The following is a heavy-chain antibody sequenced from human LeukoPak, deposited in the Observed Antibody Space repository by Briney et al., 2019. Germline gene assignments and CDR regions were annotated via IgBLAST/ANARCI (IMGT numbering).Heavy chain of an antibody. J-gene: IGHJ4*02. CDR3: TRRPSSDFDY. Sequence: GGSLRLSCAASGFTFSGSAMHWVRQASGKGLEWVGRIRSKASSYATAYAASVKGRFTISRDDSKNTAYLQMNSLKTEDTAVYYCTRRPSSDFDYWGQGTLVTVSS. V-gene: IGHV3-73*01. D-gene: IGHD6-25*01. CDR2: IRSKASSYAT. CDR1: GFTFSGSA.